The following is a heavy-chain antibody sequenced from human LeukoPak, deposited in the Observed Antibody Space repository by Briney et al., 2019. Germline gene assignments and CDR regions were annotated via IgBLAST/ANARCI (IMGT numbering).Heavy chain of an antibody. V-gene: IGHV1-2*02. D-gene: IGHD3-16*02. CDR3: TREGVYSPDPSSYHRHPFDI. CDR2: INPNSGGT. CDR1: GYTFTGYY. J-gene: IGHJ3*02. Sequence: ASVKVSCKASGYTFTGYYMHWVRQAPGQGLEWMGWINPNSGGTNYAQKFQGRVTMTRETSISTAYMELSSLRSDDTAVYYCTREGVYSPDPSSYHRHPFDIWGKGTVVIVSS.